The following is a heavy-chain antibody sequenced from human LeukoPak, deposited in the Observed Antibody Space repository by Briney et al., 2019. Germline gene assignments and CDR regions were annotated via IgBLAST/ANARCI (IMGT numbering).Heavy chain of an antibody. CDR1: EFTVSRNY. Sequence: AGSLRLSCTASEFTVSRNYMLWVRQAPGKGLQWVSLIFSNGDTHDADSVKGRFTNSRDTSKNAVSLQMNSLRVEDTAMYYCTRDQMNYWGQGTLVTVSS. V-gene: IGHV3-53*01. CDR3: TRDQMNY. J-gene: IGHJ4*02. D-gene: IGHD5-24*01. CDR2: IFSNGDT.